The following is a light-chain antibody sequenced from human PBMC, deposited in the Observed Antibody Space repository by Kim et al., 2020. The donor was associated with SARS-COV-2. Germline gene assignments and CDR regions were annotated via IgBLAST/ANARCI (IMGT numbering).Light chain of an antibody. CDR3: QRYGPSPVT. CDR2: GGS. Sequence: DIVLTQSPGILSLSPGELATLSCRASPVISGVYLAWYQQKPGQAPRLLIFGGSGRATGIPDRFSGNGTGTDFTLTINKLEPEDSAVYYCQRYGPSPVTFGGGTKVDIK. J-gene: IGKJ4*01. V-gene: IGKV3-20*01. CDR1: PVISGVY.